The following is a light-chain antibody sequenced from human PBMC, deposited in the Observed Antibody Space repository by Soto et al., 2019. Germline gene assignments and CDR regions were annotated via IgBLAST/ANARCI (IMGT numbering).Light chain of an antibody. V-gene: IGKV3-15*01. J-gene: IGKJ2*01. CDR1: QSVRSSF. CDR3: QQYNSYPYT. CDR2: GAS. Sequence: EIVMTQSPATLSVSPGERATLSCRASQSVRSSFLAWYQQKPGQAPSLLIYGASTRATGIPARFSGSGSGTEFTLTISSLQPDDFATYYCQQYNSYPYTFGQGTKVDI.